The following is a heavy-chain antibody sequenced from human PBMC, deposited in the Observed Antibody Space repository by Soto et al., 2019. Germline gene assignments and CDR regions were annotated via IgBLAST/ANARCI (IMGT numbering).Heavy chain of an antibody. CDR3: ASFSGSDY. J-gene: IGHJ4*02. CDR2: INHSGST. CDR1: GGSFSGYC. Sequence: SETLSLTCAVYGGSFSGYCWSWIRQPPGKGLEWIGEINHSGSTNYNPSLKSRVTISVDTSKNQFSLKLSSVTAADTAVYYCASFSGSDYWGQGTLVTVSS. V-gene: IGHV4-34*01. D-gene: IGHD1-26*01.